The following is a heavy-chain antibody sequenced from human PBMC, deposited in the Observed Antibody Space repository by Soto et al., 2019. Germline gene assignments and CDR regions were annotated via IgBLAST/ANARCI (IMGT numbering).Heavy chain of an antibody. CDR2: ISYDGNYI. D-gene: IGHD3-16*01. J-gene: IGHJ6*02. CDR3: AKGILSATIGPYAMDV. CDR1: GFAFSSYA. Sequence: VGSLRLSCEASGFAFSSYAMHWVRQAPGKGLEWVGVISYDGNYIYYADSVKGRFTISRDNSKNTLYVQVNSLRPEDTAVYYCAKGILSATIGPYAMDVWGQGTTVTVSS. V-gene: IGHV3-30*18.